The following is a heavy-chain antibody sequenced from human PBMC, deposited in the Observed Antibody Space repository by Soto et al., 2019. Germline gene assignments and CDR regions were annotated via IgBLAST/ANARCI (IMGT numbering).Heavy chain of an antibody. D-gene: IGHD6-6*01. CDR3: ARDLDYSSSSGPHGY. Sequence: QVQLVQSGAEVKKPGASVKVSCKASGYTFTSYGISWVRQAPGQWLEGMGWISAYNGNTNYAQKLQGRVTMTTDTSTSKAYMELSSLRSDDTSVYYCARDLDYSSSSGPHGYWGQGTLVTVSS. J-gene: IGHJ4*02. CDR1: GYTFTSYG. V-gene: IGHV1-18*01. CDR2: ISAYNGNT.